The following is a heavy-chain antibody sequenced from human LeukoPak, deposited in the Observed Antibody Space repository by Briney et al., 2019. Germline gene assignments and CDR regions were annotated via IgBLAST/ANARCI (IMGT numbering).Heavy chain of an antibody. V-gene: IGHV3-53*01. CDR2: IYSGGST. J-gene: IGHJ5*02. Sequence: GGSLRLSCAASGFSVSSNYMSWVRQAPGKGLEWVSVIYSGGSTYYADSVKGRFTISRDNSKNTLYLQMNSLRAEDTAVYYCAKDRLQYPYNWFDPWGQGTLVTVSS. CDR1: GFSVSSNY. CDR3: AKDRLQYPYNWFDP. D-gene: IGHD4-11*01.